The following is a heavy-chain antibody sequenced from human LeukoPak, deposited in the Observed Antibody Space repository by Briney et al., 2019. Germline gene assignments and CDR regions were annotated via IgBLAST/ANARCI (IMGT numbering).Heavy chain of an antibody. CDR1: GSTFSSYG. V-gene: IGHV3-30*02. D-gene: IGHD6-6*01. Sequence: PGGSLRLSCAASGSTFSSYGMHWVRQAPGKGLEWVAFIRYDGSNKYYADSVKGRFTISRDNSKNTLYLQMNSLRAEDTAVYYCAKTALEHSSSWQGYWGQGTLVTVSS. J-gene: IGHJ4*02. CDR3: AKTALEHSSSWQGY. CDR2: IRYDGSNK.